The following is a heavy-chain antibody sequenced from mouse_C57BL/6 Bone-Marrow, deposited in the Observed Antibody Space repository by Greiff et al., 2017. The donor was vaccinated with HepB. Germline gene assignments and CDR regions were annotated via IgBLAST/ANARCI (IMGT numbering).Heavy chain of an antibody. CDR1: GYSFTSYY. CDR2: IYPGSGNT. J-gene: IGHJ3*01. CDR3: ARSRGAWFAY. V-gene: IGHV1-66*01. Sequence: VQLQQSGPELVKPGASVKISCKASGYSFTSYYIHWVKQRPGQGLEWIGWIYPGSGNTKYNEKFKGKATLTADTSSSTAYMQLSSLTSEDYAVYYCARSRGAWFAYWGQGTLVTVSA.